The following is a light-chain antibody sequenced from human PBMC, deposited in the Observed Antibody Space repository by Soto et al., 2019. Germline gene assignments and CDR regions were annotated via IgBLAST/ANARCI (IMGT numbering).Light chain of an antibody. CDR1: HTVNSH. J-gene: IGKJ5*01. CDR3: QQRSNWPPT. V-gene: IGKV3-11*01. Sequence: EIVLTQSPATLSLSPGERATLSCRTSHTVNSHFAWYQQKPGQAPRLLIYDASYRAAGIPARFSGSGSGTDFTLTVSSLEAEDFALYYCQQRSNWPPTFGQGTRLEI. CDR2: DAS.